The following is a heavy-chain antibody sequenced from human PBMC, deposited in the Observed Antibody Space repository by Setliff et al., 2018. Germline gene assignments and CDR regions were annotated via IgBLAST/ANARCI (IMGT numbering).Heavy chain of an antibody. D-gene: IGHD3-3*01. V-gene: IGHV4-34*01. CDR2: INHSGST. CDR1: GGSFSGYY. Sequence: NPSETLSLTCAVYGGSFSGYYWSWIRQPPGKGLEWIGEINHSGSTNHNPSLKSRVTISVDTSKNQFSLKLSSVTAADTAVYYCARGRSNFWGYYFDYWGQGTLVTVSS. J-gene: IGHJ4*02. CDR3: ARGRSNFWGYYFDY.